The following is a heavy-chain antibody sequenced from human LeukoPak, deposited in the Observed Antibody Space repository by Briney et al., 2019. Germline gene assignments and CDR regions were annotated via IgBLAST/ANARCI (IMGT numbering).Heavy chain of an antibody. J-gene: IGHJ5*02. CDR2: INHSGST. D-gene: IGHD2-2*01. CDR1: GGSFSGYY. V-gene: IGHV4-34*01. CDR3: ARRTVVVVPAASNWFDP. Sequence: SETLSLTCAVYGGSFSGYYWSWIRQPLGKGLEWIGEINHSGSTNYNPSLKSRVTISVDTSKNQFSLKLSSVTAADTAVYYCARRTVVVVPAASNWFDPWGQGTLVTVSS.